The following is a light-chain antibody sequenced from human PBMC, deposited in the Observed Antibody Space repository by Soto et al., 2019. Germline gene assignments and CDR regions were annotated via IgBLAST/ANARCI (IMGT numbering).Light chain of an antibody. CDR3: QHYGMGVWT. CDR1: RHFNNKD. J-gene: IGKJ1*01. V-gene: IGKV3-20*01. Sequence: VLTQSPGTLSLSPGESATLSCRASRHFNNKDLAWYQQKAGQAPRLLIYGSSNRASGVPDRFRGSGSGTDFTLTISRLEPEDFAVYYCQHYGMGVWTFGQGTTVEIK. CDR2: GSS.